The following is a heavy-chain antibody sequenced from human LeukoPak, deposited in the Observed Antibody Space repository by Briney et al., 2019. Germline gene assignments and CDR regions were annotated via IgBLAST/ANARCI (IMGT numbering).Heavy chain of an antibody. D-gene: IGHD4-17*01. CDR1: GYTLTELS. V-gene: IGHV1-24*01. CDR3: ATVLGDYGDYERPFDY. J-gene: IGHJ4*02. Sequence: GASVKVSCKVSGYTLTELSMHWVRQAPGKGLEWMGGFDPEDGETIYAQKFQGRVTMTEDTSTDTAYMELGSLRSEDTAVYYCATVLGDYGDYERPFDYWGQGTLVTVSS. CDR2: FDPEDGET.